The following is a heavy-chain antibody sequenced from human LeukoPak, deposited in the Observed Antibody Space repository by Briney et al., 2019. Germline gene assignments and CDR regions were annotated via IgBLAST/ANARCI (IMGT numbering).Heavy chain of an antibody. CDR3: AKDISYYYYGMDV. J-gene: IGHJ6*02. CDR1: GFTFSSYG. V-gene: IGHV3-30*18. Sequence: GGSLRLSCAASGFTFSSYGMHWVRQAPGKGLEWVAVISYDGSNKYYADSVKGRFTIPRDISKNTLYLQMNSLRAEDTAVYYCAKDISYYYYGMDVWGQGTTVTVSS. CDR2: ISYDGSNK.